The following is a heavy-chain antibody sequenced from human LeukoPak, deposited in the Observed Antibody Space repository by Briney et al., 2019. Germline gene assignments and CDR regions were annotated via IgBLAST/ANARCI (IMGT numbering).Heavy chain of an antibody. CDR3: TGVSRSSWYDY. V-gene: IGHV3-15*01. CDR1: GFTFSNAW. CDR2: IKSKTDGGTP. Sequence: GSLRLSCAASGFTFSNAWMGWVRQAPGKGLEWVGRIKSKTDGGTPDYAAPVKGRFTISRDDSKNTLYLQMNSLKTEDTAVYYCTGVSRSSWYDYWGQGTLVTVSS. D-gene: IGHD6-13*01. J-gene: IGHJ4*02.